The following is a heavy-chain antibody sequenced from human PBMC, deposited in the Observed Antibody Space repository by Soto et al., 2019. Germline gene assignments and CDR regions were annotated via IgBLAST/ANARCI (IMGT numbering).Heavy chain of an antibody. CDR3: ARSRNGDYEIDY. J-gene: IGHJ4*02. Sequence: PGSSLRLSSAASGFTFSSYAMHWVLQAPGKGLEYVSAISSNGGSTYYADSVKGRFTISRDNSKNTLYLQMGSLRAEDMAVYHCARSRNGDYEIDYWGQGILVTVS. CDR2: ISSNGGST. D-gene: IGHD4-17*01. CDR1: GFTFSSYA. V-gene: IGHV3-64*02.